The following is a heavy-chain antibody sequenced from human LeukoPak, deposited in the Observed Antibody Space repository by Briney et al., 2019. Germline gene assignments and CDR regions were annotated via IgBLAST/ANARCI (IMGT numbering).Heavy chain of an antibody. Sequence: QTGGSLRLSCAASGLSVNSNYMSWVRQAPGMGLEWVSVIYTGGGTYYADSVKGRFTISRDNSKNTLYLQMNNLRAEDTAVYYCARDPYYYMDVWGKGTTVTVSS. CDR2: IYTGGGT. J-gene: IGHJ6*03. D-gene: IGHD3-16*01. V-gene: IGHV3-53*01. CDR1: GLSVNSNY. CDR3: ARDPYYYMDV.